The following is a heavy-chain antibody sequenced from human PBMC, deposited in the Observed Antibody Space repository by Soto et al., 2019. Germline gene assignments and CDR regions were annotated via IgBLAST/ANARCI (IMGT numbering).Heavy chain of an antibody. Sequence: ASVKVSCKASGYTFTGYYMHWVRQAPGQGLEWMGWINPNSGGTNYAQKFQGWVTMTRDTSISTAYMELRSLRSDDTAVYYCARATYYYDSSGTGFYPWGQGTLVTVSS. V-gene: IGHV1-2*04. D-gene: IGHD3-22*01. CDR1: GYTFTGYY. CDR3: ARATYYYDSSGTGFYP. J-gene: IGHJ5*02. CDR2: INPNSGGT.